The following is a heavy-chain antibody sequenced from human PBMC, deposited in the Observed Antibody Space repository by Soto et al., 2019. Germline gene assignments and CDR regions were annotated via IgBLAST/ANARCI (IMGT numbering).Heavy chain of an antibody. J-gene: IGHJ6*02. CDR1: GFTFSHYG. D-gene: IGHD2-8*01. CDR3: AKEIWSYGTYTMDV. Sequence: QVQLVESGGGVVQPGRSLRLSCAASGFTFSHYGIHWVRQAPGWGLEWVAVISFDGSDIHYADSVKGRFSISRDNSKNTLYLQMNNLRTEDTAVYYCAKEIWSYGTYTMDVWCLGTTVTVSS. CDR2: ISFDGSDI. V-gene: IGHV3-30*18.